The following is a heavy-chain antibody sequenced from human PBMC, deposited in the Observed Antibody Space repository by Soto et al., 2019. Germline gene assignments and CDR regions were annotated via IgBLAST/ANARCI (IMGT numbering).Heavy chain of an antibody. Sequence: ASVKVSCKASGYTFTGYYMHWVRQAPGQGLEWMGWINPNSGGTNYAQKFQGWVTMTRDTSISTAYMELSRLRSDDTAVYYCASGTAVAGTKDAFDIWGQGTMVTVSS. J-gene: IGHJ3*02. D-gene: IGHD6-19*01. V-gene: IGHV1-2*04. CDR3: ASGTAVAGTKDAFDI. CDR2: INPNSGGT. CDR1: GYTFTGYY.